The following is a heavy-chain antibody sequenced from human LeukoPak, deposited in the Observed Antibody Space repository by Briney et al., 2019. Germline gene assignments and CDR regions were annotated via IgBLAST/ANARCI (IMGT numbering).Heavy chain of an antibody. J-gene: IGHJ6*02. CDR2: ISYDGSNK. Sequence: GGSLRLSCAASGFTFSSYGMHWVRQAPGKGLEWVAVISYDGSNKYYADSVRGRFTISRDNSKNTLYLQMNSLRAEDTAVYYCAKGPYDSSGYYYYYYGMDVWGQGTTVTVSS. CDR1: GFTFSSYG. CDR3: AKGPYDSSGYYYYYYGMDV. V-gene: IGHV3-30*18. D-gene: IGHD3-22*01.